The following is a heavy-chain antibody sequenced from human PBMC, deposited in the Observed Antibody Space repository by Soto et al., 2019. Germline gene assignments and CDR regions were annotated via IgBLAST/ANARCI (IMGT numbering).Heavy chain of an antibody. CDR1: GFTFSSYA. CDR2: ISGSGGST. J-gene: IGHJ4*02. Sequence: PGGSLRLSCAASGFTFSSYAMSWVRQAPGKGLEWVSAISGSGGSTYYADSVKGRFTISRDNSKNTLYLQMNSLRAEDTAVYYCAKDLGCSSTSCYAWYFDYWGQGTLVTVSS. D-gene: IGHD2-2*01. V-gene: IGHV3-23*01. CDR3: AKDLGCSSTSCYAWYFDY.